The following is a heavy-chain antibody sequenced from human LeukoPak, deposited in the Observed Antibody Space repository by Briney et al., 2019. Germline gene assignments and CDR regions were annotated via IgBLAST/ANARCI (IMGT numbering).Heavy chain of an antibody. CDR1: GFIFSNYA. Sequence: GGSLRLSCAASGFIFSNYAMHWVRQAPGKGLEWVTFIRYDGSNKYYAESVKGRFTISRDNSKNTLYLQMNSQRAEDTAVYYCAKAIHSSSSGVVDYWGQGTLVTVSS. V-gene: IGHV3-30*02. D-gene: IGHD6-6*01. CDR3: AKAIHSSSSGVVDY. CDR2: IRYDGSNK. J-gene: IGHJ4*02.